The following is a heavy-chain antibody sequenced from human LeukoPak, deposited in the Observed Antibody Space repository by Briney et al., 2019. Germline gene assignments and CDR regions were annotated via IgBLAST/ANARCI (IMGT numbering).Heavy chain of an antibody. CDR1: GFTFSSYE. CDR2: ISSSGSTI. CDR3: ARGVDYYDSSGYYYY. J-gene: IGHJ4*02. V-gene: IGHV3-48*03. D-gene: IGHD3-22*01. Sequence: GGSLRLSCAASGFTFSSYEMNWVRQAPGKGLEWVSYISSSGSTIYYADSVKGRFTISRDNAKNSLYLQMNSLRAEDTALYYCARGVDYYDSSGYYYYWGQGTLVTVSS.